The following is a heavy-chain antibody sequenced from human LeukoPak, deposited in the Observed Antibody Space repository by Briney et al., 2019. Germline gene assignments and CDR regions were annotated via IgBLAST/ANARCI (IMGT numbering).Heavy chain of an antibody. CDR2: IKQEGSEK. D-gene: IGHD4-17*01. V-gene: IGHV3-7*01. CDR1: GFTLSTDW. Sequence: GGSLRLSCAAAGFTLSTDWITSVRQAPGKGLEWVANIKQEGSEKYYVDSVKSRFTITRDNAKNSLYLQMNSLRAEDTAVYYCAREIPDYGDPLDYWGPGTLVTVSS. CDR3: AREIPDYGDPLDY. J-gene: IGHJ4*02.